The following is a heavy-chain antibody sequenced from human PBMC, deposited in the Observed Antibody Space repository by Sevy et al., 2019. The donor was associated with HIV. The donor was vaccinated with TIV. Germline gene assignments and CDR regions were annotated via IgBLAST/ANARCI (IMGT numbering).Heavy chain of an antibody. CDR3: ARDLPHLLPWELSRGSDY. CDR1: GFTFSSYA. CDR2: ISYDEIHK. V-gene: IGHV3-30*04. J-gene: IGHJ4*02. Sequence: LSLTCEASGFTFSSYAMDWVRQAPGKGLEWVAVISYDEIHKDYADSVKGRFTISRDISKNTLYLQMNSLRAEDTAVYYCARDLPHLLPWELSRGSDYWGQGTLVTISS. D-gene: IGHD1-26*01.